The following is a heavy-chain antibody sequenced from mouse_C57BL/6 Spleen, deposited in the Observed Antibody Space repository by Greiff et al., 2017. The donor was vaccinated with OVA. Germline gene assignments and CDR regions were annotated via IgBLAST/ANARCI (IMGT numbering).Heavy chain of an antibody. D-gene: IGHD3-3*01. CDR3: ASTGTEAMDY. CDR1: GYTFTDYN. J-gene: IGHJ4*01. Sequence: VQLQQSGPELVKPGASVKIPCKASGYTFTDYNMDWVKQSHGKSLEWIGAINPNNGGTIYNQKFKGKATLTVDKSSSTAYMELRSLTSEDTAVYYCASTGTEAMDYWGQGTSVTVSS. V-gene: IGHV1-18*01. CDR2: INPNNGGT.